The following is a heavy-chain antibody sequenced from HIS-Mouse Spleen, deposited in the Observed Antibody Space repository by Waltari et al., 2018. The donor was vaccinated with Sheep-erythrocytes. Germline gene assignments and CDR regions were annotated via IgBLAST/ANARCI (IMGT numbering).Heavy chain of an antibody. V-gene: IGHV3-21*01. J-gene: IGHJ4*02. CDR3: ARVASGATFDY. Sequence: EVQLVESGGGLVKPGGSLSLSCAASGFTSSSYSMNWVRQAPGKGLEWVSSISSSSSYIYYADSVKGRFTISRDNAKNSLYLQMNSLRAEDTAVYYCARVASGATFDYWGQGTLVTVSS. CDR2: ISSSSSYI. CDR1: GFTSSSYS. D-gene: IGHD1-26*01.